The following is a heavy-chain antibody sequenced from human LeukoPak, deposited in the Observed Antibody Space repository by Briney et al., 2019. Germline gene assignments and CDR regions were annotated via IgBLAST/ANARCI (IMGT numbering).Heavy chain of an antibody. D-gene: IGHD3-22*01. J-gene: IGHJ3*02. Sequence: ASVKVSCKASGYTFTGYYMHWVRQAPGQGLEWMGWINPNSGGTNYAQKFQGRVTMTRDTSISTAYMELSRLRSDDTAVYYRAREDHYDSSGYHPDDAFDIWGQGTMVTVSS. V-gene: IGHV1-2*02. CDR1: GYTFTGYY. CDR3: AREDHYDSSGYHPDDAFDI. CDR2: INPNSGGT.